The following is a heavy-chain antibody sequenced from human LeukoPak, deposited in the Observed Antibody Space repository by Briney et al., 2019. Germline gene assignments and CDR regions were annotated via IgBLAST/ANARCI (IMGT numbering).Heavy chain of an antibody. V-gene: IGHV4-59*01. J-gene: IGHJ6*02. CDR2: VYSTGST. CDR1: GDPISSYY. Sequence: SETLSLTCSVSGDPISSYYWTWIRQPPGKRLEWIGYVYSTGSTNYNPSLKSRVTISVDTSRNQFSLNLNSVTAADTAVYYCARVPPTAPSYYGMDVWGHGTTVTVSS. D-gene: IGHD3-10*01. CDR3: ARVPPTAPSYYGMDV.